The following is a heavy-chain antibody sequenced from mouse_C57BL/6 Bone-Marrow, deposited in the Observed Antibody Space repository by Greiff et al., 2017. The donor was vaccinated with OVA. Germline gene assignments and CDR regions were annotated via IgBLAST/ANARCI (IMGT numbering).Heavy chain of an antibody. CDR2: IDPSDSYT. D-gene: IGHD1-1*01. CDR3: ARGGVITTRYYAMDY. Sequence: QVQLQQPGAELVMPGASVKLSCKASGYTFTSYWMHWVKQRPGQGLEWIGEIDPSDSYTNYNQKFKGKSTLTVDKSSSTAYMQLSSLTSEDSAVYYCARGGVITTRYYAMDYWGQGTSVTVSS. CDR1: GYTFTSYW. V-gene: IGHV1-69*01. J-gene: IGHJ4*01.